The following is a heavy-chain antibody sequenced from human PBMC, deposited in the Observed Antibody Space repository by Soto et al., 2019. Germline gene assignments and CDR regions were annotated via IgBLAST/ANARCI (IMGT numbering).Heavy chain of an antibody. V-gene: IGHV1-2*04. D-gene: IGHD1-26*01. Sequence: ASVKVSCKASGYTFTGYYMHWVRQAPGQGLEWMGWINPNSGGTNYAQKFQGWVTMTRDTSISTAYMELSRLRSDDTAVYYCARGGGSNYYYYGMDVWGQGTPVTVAS. CDR3: ARGGGSNYYYYGMDV. CDR1: GYTFTGYY. J-gene: IGHJ6*02. CDR2: INPNSGGT.